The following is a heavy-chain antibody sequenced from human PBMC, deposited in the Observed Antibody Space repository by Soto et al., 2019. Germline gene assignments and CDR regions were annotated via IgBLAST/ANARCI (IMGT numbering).Heavy chain of an antibody. J-gene: IGHJ4*02. D-gene: IGHD3-9*01. V-gene: IGHV1-69*01. CDR2: IIPIFGTA. CDR3: ARDNRPVRAYDILTGYYPLAY. CDR1: GGTFSSYA. Sequence: SVKVSCQASGGTFSSYAISWGRQAPVQGLEWMGGIIPIFGTANYAQKFQGRVTITADESTSTAYMELSSLRSEDTAVYYCARDNRPVRAYDILTGYYPLAYWGQGTLVTVSS.